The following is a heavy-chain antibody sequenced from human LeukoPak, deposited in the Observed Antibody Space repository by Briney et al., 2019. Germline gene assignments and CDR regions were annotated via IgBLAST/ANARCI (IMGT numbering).Heavy chain of an antibody. CDR3: ARDLYGSGSYYNGGFDY. V-gene: IGHV4-31*03. Sequence: SETLSLTCTVSGGSISSGGYYWSWIRQHPGKGLEWIGYIYYSGSTYYNPSLKSRVTISVDTSKNQFSLRLSSVTAADTAVYYCARDLYGSGSYYNGGFDYWGQGTLVTVSS. CDR2: IYYSGST. CDR1: GGSISSGGYY. J-gene: IGHJ4*02. D-gene: IGHD3-10*01.